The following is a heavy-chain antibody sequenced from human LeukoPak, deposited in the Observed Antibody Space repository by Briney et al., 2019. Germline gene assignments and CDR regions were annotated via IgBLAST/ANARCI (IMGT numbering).Heavy chain of an antibody. Sequence: ASVKVSCKASGYTFTSYDINWVRQATGQGLEWMGWMNPNSGNTGYAQKFQGRVTMTRNTSISTAYMELSSLRSEDTAVYYCASVAHDYGDYGGMDVWGKGTTVTVSS. CDR1: GYTFTSYD. V-gene: IGHV1-8*01. CDR3: ASVAHDYGDYGGMDV. D-gene: IGHD4-17*01. CDR2: MNPNSGNT. J-gene: IGHJ6*04.